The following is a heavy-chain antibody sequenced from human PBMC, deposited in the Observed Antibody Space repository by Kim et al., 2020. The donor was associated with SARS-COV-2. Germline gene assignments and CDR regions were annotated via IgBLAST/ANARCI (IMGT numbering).Heavy chain of an antibody. V-gene: IGHV3-23*01. CDR2: LNNGGTVT. CDR1: GFTFSSFA. CDR3: ARGTNRALDS. Sequence: GGSLRLSCAASGFTFSSFAMSWVRQAPGRGLECVSTLNNGGTVTYYADSVKGRFTISRDNSKNTLNLQMNSLTAKDTAVYYCARGTNRALDSWGQGTLVTVSS. J-gene: IGHJ5*01.